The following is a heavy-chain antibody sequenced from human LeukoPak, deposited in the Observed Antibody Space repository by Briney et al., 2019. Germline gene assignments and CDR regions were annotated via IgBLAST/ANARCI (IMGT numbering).Heavy chain of an antibody. CDR1: GFIFSSNW. J-gene: IGHJ4*02. CDR2: IKQEGSDK. D-gene: IGHD6-13*01. CDR3: ARGGYSTPY. V-gene: IGHV3-7*04. Sequence: PGGSLRLSCAASGFIFSSNWMGWVRQAPGKGLEWVANIKQEGSDKYYVDSVKGRFTISRDNAKNSLYLQMNSLRDEDTAVYYCARGGYSTPYWGQGTLVTVSS.